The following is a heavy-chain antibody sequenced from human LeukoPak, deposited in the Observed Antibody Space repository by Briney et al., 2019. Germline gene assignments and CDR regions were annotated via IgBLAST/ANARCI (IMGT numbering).Heavy chain of an antibody. CDR1: GFTFSDYA. CDR3: SRAYSTGWLGINDY. Sequence: NPGRSLRLSCTASGFTFSDYAMSWVRQAPGKGLEWVGFIRNKANGGTADYAASVKGRFTISRDDSKTIAYLQMNSLKTEDTAVYYCSRAYSTGWLGINDYWGQGALVTVSS. J-gene: IGHJ4*02. V-gene: IGHV3-49*04. D-gene: IGHD6-19*01. CDR2: IRNKANGGTA.